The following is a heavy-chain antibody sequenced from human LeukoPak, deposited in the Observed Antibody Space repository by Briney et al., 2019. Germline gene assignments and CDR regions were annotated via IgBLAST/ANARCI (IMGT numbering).Heavy chain of an antibody. CDR3: VREYTVTTYYFDY. CDR2: ISSSSSYT. D-gene: IGHD4-17*01. J-gene: IGHJ4*02. V-gene: IGHV3-11*05. Sequence: GGSLRLSCAASGFTFSDYYMSWIRQAPGKGLEWVSYISSSSSYTNYADSVKGRFTISRDNAKNSLYLQMNSLRAEDTAVYYCVREYTVTTYYFDYWGQGTLVTVSS. CDR1: GFTFSDYY.